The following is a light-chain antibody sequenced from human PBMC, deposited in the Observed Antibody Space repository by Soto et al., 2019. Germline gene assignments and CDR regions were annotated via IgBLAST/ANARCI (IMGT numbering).Light chain of an antibody. Sequence: QSVLTQPRSMNRSPGQSVTISCTGTSSDVGGYNYVSWYQQHPGKAPKLMIYDVSKRPSGVPDRFSGSKSGNTASLTISGLQAEDEADYYCCSYAGSYTFVVFGTGTKVTVL. J-gene: IGLJ1*01. V-gene: IGLV2-11*01. CDR2: DVS. CDR3: CSYAGSYTFVV. CDR1: SSDVGGYNY.